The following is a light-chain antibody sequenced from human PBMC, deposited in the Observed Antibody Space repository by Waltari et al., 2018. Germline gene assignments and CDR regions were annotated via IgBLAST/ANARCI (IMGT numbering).Light chain of an antibody. J-gene: IGLJ2*01. CDR1: KLGDKY. Sequence: SYELTQPPSVSVSPGQTASITCSGDKLGDKYAYWYQQKPGQSPVLVIYQHNKRPSGIPERFLGSNSGNTATLTISGTQAMDEADYYCQAWDRTTVVFGGGTKLTVL. V-gene: IGLV3-1*01. CDR2: QHN. CDR3: QAWDRTTVV.